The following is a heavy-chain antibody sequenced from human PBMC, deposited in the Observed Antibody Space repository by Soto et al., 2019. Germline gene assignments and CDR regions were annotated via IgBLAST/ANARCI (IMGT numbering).Heavy chain of an antibody. CDR3: ARDSIAFHI. V-gene: IGHV3-48*01. Sequence: SLRLSCAASGFTFSSYSMNWVRQAPGKGLEWVSYISSSSSTIYYAASVKGRFTISRDNAKNSLYLQMNSLRAEDTAVYYCARDSIAFHIWGQGTMVTVSS. CDR2: ISSSSSTI. J-gene: IGHJ3*02. CDR1: GFTFSSYS.